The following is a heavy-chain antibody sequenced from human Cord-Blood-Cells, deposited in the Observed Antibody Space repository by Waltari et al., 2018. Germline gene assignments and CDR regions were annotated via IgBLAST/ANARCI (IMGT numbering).Heavy chain of an antibody. D-gene: IGHD7-27*01. J-gene: IGHJ3*02. CDR2: SIAILCTA. Sequence: QVQQVQSGAEVMQPGSSVKVSCQASGGMLSSFAIRWVGQVPGPGLEWMGGSIAILCTANYAQKFQGRVTITADECTSTAYMELSSLVSEDTAVYYCARVQNELGFDAFDIWGQGTMVTVSS. CDR3: ARVQNELGFDAFDI. CDR1: GGMLSSFA. V-gene: IGHV1-69*01.